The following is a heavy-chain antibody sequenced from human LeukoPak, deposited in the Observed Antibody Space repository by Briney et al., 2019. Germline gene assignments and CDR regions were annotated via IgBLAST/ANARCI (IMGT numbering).Heavy chain of an antibody. CDR2: IYYSGST. Sequence: SETLSLTCTVSGGSISSYYWSWIRQPPGKGLEWIGYIYYSGSTNYNPTLKSRVTISVDTSKNQFSLKLSSVTAADTAVYYCARASGSYWWFDSWGQGTLVTVSS. CDR3: ARASGSYWWFDS. J-gene: IGHJ5*01. CDR1: GGSISSYY. V-gene: IGHV4-59*01. D-gene: IGHD1-26*01.